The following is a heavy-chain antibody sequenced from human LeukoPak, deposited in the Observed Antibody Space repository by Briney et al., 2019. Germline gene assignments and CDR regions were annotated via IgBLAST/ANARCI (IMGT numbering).Heavy chain of an antibody. Sequence: PSETLSLTCAVYGGSFSGYYWSWIRQPPGKGLEWIGEINHSGSTNSNPSLKSRVTISVDTSKNQFSLRLSSVTAADTAVHYCARSYSNYVDWGQGTLVTVSS. CDR2: INHSGST. J-gene: IGHJ4*02. CDR3: ARSYSNYVD. CDR1: GGSFSGYY. V-gene: IGHV4-34*01. D-gene: IGHD4-11*01.